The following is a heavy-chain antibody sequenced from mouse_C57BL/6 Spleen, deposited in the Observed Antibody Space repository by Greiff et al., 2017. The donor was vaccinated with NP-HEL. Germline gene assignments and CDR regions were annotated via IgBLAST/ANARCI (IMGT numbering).Heavy chain of an antibody. Sequence: QVQLKESGPELVKPGASVKISCKASGYSFTSYYIHWVKQRPGQGLEWIGWIYPGSGNTKYNEKFKGKATLTADTSSSTAYMQLSSLTSEDSAVYYCARYSLNFDYWGQGTTLTVSS. J-gene: IGHJ2*01. V-gene: IGHV1-66*01. CDR3: ARYSLNFDY. D-gene: IGHD1-2*01. CDR1: GYSFTSYY. CDR2: IYPGSGNT.